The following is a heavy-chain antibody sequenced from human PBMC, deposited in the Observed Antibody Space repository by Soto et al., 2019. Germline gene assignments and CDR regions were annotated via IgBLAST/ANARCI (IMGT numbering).Heavy chain of an antibody. J-gene: IGHJ4*02. V-gene: IGHV1-69*13. D-gene: IGHD6-6*01. CDR1: GGTFSSYA. CDR2: IIPIFGTA. Sequence: SVKVSCKASGGTFSSYAISWVRQAPGQGLEWMGGIIPIFGTANYAQKFQGRVTITADESTSTAYMELSSLRSEDTAVYYCARDRIAARPSNYFDYWGQGTLVTVSS. CDR3: ARDRIAARPSNYFDY.